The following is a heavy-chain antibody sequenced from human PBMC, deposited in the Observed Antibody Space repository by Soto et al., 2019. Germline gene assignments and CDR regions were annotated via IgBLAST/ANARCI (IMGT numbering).Heavy chain of an antibody. D-gene: IGHD3-10*01. CDR2: ISGGGDTT. CDR3: AKGRGGSGSLTPRVDF. CDR1: GFTFSGSA. Sequence: GGSLRLSCAASGFTFSGSAMTWVRQAPGKGLEWVSAISGGGDTTSYADSVNGRFTVSRDGSKNALYLQMSSLRAEDTALYYCAKGRGGSGSLTPRVDFWGQGTLVTVSS. V-gene: IGHV3-23*01. J-gene: IGHJ4*02.